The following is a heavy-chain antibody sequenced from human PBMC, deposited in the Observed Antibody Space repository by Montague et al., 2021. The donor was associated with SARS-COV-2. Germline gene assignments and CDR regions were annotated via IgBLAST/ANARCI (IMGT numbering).Heavy chain of an antibody. Sequence: SLRLSCAASGFTFSNYDMNWVRQAPGKGPEWISYISTSAYTTSYAGSVKGRFTISRDNGKNSLYLQMNSLRVEDTAVYYCTRDYRNIVGDGSDIWGQGTKVTVSS. CDR3: TRDYRNIVGDGSDI. CDR1: GFTFSNYD. D-gene: IGHD3-10*01. V-gene: IGHV3-48*03. J-gene: IGHJ3*02. CDR2: ISTSAYTT.